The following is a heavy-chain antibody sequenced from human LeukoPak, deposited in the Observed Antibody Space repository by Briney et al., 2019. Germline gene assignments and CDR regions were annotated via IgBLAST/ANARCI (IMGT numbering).Heavy chain of an antibody. CDR2: ISAYNGNT. V-gene: IGHV1-18*01. CDR1: GYTFTRYG. Sequence: ASVTVSCKASGYTFTRYGITWVRQAPGQGLEWMGWISAYNGNTNYAQKVQGRVTMTTDTSTSTAYMELGSLRSDDTAVYYCARSQYDYIWGNYRNPDYWGQGTLVTVSS. J-gene: IGHJ4*02. CDR3: ARSQYDYIWGNYRNPDY. D-gene: IGHD3-16*02.